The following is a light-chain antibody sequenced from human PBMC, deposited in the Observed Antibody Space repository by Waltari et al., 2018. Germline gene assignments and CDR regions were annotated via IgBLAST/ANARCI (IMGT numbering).Light chain of an antibody. V-gene: IGKV1-NL1*01. J-gene: IGKJ2*01. CDR1: QDISTS. Sequence: DIQMTQSPSSLSASVGDRVTITCRASQDISTSLAWYQQQPGKAPKLLVYGASRLQSGVPSRFSGGGSGTSYTLTISTLQPEDFATYYCQQYSSTPHTFGQGTKLEIK. CDR3: QQYSSTPHT. CDR2: GAS.